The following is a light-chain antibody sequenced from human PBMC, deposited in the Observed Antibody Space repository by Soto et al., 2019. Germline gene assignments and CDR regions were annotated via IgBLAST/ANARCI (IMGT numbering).Light chain of an antibody. CDR2: ATS. Sequence: ELVLTQSPGTLSLSPGERATLSCRARRGVSSGYLAWYQQKPGQAPRPLIYATSSRATGIPDRFSGGGSGTDFTLTISRLEPEDFAVYYCQQYGTSPRSITFGQGTRLGIK. CDR1: RGVSSGY. CDR3: QQYGTSPRSIT. V-gene: IGKV3-20*01. J-gene: IGKJ5*01.